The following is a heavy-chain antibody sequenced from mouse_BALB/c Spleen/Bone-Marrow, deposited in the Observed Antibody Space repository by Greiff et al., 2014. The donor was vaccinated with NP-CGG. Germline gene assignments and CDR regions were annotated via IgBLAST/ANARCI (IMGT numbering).Heavy chain of an antibody. CDR3: ALYYDYDVGY. D-gene: IGHD2-4*01. V-gene: IGHV14-3*02. Sequence: EVKLVESGAELVKPGASVKLSCTASGFNIKDTYMHWVKQRPEQGLEWIGRIDPANGNTKYDPKFQGKATITADTSSNTAYLQPSSLTSEDTAVYYCALYYDYDVGYWGQGTTLTVSS. J-gene: IGHJ2*01. CDR1: GFNIKDTY. CDR2: IDPANGNT.